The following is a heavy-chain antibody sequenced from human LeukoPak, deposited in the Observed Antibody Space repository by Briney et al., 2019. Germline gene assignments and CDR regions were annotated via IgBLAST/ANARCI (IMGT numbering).Heavy chain of an antibody. J-gene: IGHJ4*02. D-gene: IGHD6-19*01. Sequence: PGGSLRLSCAASGFTFSSYWMTWVRQAPGKGLEWVANIKEDGSEKYYVDSVNGRFTISRDNAKNSLYLQMNSLRVEDTAMYYCARPFGNGWFLSDYWGQGTLVTVSS. CDR3: ARPFGNGWFLSDY. CDR2: IKEDGSEK. V-gene: IGHV3-7*01. CDR1: GFTFSSYW.